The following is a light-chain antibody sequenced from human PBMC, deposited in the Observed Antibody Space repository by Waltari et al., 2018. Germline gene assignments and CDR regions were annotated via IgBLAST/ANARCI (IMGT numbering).Light chain of an antibody. Sequence: DIQMTQFPNTLSASVGDRVTIHCRASQSIDTWLAWYQQKPGKAPKLLIYKASSVESGVPSRFSGSGSGVDFTLTIASLQPDDFATYYCQQYETSYTFGQGTKVEI. V-gene: IGKV1-5*03. CDR1: QSIDTW. CDR2: KAS. J-gene: IGKJ2*01. CDR3: QQYETSYT.